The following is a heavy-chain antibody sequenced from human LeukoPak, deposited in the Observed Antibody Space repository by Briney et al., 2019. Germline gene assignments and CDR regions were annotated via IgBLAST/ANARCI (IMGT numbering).Heavy chain of an antibody. J-gene: IGHJ6*04. D-gene: IGHD3-10*02. Sequence: GGSLRLCCAASGGTFSSYGMSWVRQAPGRGLEWVSAVSGSGGTTDYADSVKGRFTISRDNAKNSLYLQMNSLRAEDTAVYYCAELGITMIGGVWGKGTTVTISS. V-gene: IGHV3-23*01. CDR1: GGTFSSYG. CDR3: AELGITMIGGV. CDR2: VSGSGGTT.